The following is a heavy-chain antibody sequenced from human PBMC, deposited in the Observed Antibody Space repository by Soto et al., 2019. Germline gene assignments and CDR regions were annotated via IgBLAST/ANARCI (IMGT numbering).Heavy chain of an antibody. D-gene: IGHD6-13*01. J-gene: IGHJ6*02. Sequence: SETLSLTCAVYGGSFSGYYWSWIRQPPGKGLEWIGEINHSGSTNYNPSLKSRVTISVDTSKNQFSLKLSSVTAADTAVYYCAMGIAAAGTNYYCHGIDVWGQGTTVTVSS. CDR3: AMGIAAAGTNYYCHGIDV. CDR1: GGSFSGYY. V-gene: IGHV4-34*01. CDR2: INHSGST.